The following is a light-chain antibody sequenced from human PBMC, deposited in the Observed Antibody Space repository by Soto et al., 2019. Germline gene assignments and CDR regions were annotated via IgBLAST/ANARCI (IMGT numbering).Light chain of an antibody. V-gene: IGKV3-11*01. CDR1: QTVGNY. Sequence: EIVLAQSPATLSLSLGERATLSCRSSQTVGNYLAWYQQKPGQAPRLLIFDTSNRAAGIPARFSGVGSGTDFTLTISSLEPEDFAAYYCQQRGKWPLTFGGGTKVDIK. CDR3: QQRGKWPLT. J-gene: IGKJ4*01. CDR2: DTS.